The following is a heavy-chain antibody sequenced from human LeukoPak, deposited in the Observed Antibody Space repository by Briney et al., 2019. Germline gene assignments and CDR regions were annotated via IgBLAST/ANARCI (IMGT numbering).Heavy chain of an antibody. J-gene: IGHJ6*02. CDR3: ARDWSGSYSDYGMDV. V-gene: IGHV4-31*03. D-gene: IGHD1-26*01. CDR2: IYYSGST. Sequence: SETLSLTCTVSGGSISSGGYYWSWIRQHPGKGLEWIGYIYYSGSTYYNPSLKSRVTISVDTSKNQFSLKLSSVTAADTAVYYCARDWSGSYSDYGMDVWGQGTTVTVS. CDR1: GGSISSGGYY.